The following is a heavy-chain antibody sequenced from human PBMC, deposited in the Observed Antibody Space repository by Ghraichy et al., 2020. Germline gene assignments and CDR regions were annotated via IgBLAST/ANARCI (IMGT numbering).Heavy chain of an antibody. D-gene: IGHD2-2*01. CDR3: ARGKISGATSCFYAMDV. CDR2: ISASGST. J-gene: IGHJ6*02. V-gene: IGHV3-23*01. Sequence: ETLSLTCAAPGITFSSYAMTWVRQAPGKDLEWVSGISASGSTYYADSVRGRFTISRDNSKNTLSLQMNSLRAEDTAIYYCARGKISGATSCFYAMDVWGQGTTVTVSS. CDR1: GITFSSYA.